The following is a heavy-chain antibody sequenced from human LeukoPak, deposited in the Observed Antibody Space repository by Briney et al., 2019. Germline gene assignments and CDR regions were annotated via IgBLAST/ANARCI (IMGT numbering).Heavy chain of an antibody. J-gene: IGHJ6*02. CDR3: AREYGSGSEQTSGMDV. Sequence: SETLSLTCAVSGYSISSGYYWGWIRQPPGKGLEWIGSIHHSGSTYYNPSLKSRVTISVDTSKNQFSLKLSSVTAADTAVYYCAREYGSGSEQTSGMDVWGQGTTVTVSS. CDR1: GYSISSGYY. V-gene: IGHV4-38-2*02. D-gene: IGHD3-10*01. CDR2: IHHSGST.